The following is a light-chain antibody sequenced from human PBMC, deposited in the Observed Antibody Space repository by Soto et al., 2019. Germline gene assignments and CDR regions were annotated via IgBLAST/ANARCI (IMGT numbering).Light chain of an antibody. Sequence: DIVMTQSPDSLAVSLGERATINCKSSQSVLHSSNNKNYLAWYQQKPRQPPKLLIYWASTRESGVPDRFGGSGSGTDFTLTISSLQAEDVAVYYCQQYYGTPWTFGQGTKVEIK. J-gene: IGKJ1*01. V-gene: IGKV4-1*01. CDR2: WAS. CDR1: QSVLHSSNNKNY. CDR3: QQYYGTPWT.